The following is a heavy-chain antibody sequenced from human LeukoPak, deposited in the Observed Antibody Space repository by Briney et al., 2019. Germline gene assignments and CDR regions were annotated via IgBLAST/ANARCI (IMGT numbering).Heavy chain of an antibody. CDR2: IYSGGST. V-gene: IGHV3-66*01. CDR3: ARGNPLYRLGYFDY. J-gene: IGHJ4*02. D-gene: IGHD3-3*01. Sequence: GGSLRLSCAASGFTVSSNYMGWVRQAPGKGLEWVSVIYSGGSTYYADSVKGRFTISRDNSKNTLYLQMNSLRAEDTAVYYCARGNPLYRLGYFDYWGQGTLVTVSS. CDR1: GFTVSSNY.